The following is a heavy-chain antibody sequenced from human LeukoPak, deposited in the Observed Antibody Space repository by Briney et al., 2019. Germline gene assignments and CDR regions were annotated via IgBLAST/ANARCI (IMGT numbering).Heavy chain of an antibody. V-gene: IGHV3-66*01. D-gene: IGHD3-3*01. J-gene: IGHJ6*02. Sequence: SVXYSGGSTYYADSVKGRFTISRDNSKNTLYLQMNSLRAEDTAVYYCARDQVFGVVMTGGYYYGMDVWGQGTTVTVSS. CDR3: ARDQVFGVVMTGGYYYGMDV. CDR2: XYSGGST.